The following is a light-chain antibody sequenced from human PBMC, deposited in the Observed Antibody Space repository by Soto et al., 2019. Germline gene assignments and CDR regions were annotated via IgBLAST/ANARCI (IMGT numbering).Light chain of an antibody. J-gene: IGKJ5*01. CDR1: QSVDSSY. CDR3: QQYGASFLT. Sequence: EIVLTQSPGTLSLSPGERATLFCRASQSVDSSYLAWYQQKPGQAPRLLIYAASSRAAGVPDRFGGSGSGTDFTLTISRLEPEDFAVYYCQQYGASFLTFGQGTHWRL. CDR2: AAS. V-gene: IGKV3-20*01.